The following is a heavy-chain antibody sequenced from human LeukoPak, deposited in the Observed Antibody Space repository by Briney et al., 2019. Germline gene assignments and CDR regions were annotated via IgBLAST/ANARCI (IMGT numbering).Heavy chain of an antibody. J-gene: IGHJ4*02. CDR2: IYTSGST. V-gene: IGHV4-4*07. CDR1: GGSISSYY. Sequence: PSETLSLTCTISGGSISSYYWSWIRQPAGKGLEWIGRIYTSGSTNYNPSLKSRVTISVDTSKNQFSLKLSSVTAADTAVYYCARGGRYDFWSGYYTGSPLDYWGQGTLVTVSS. D-gene: IGHD3-3*01. CDR3: ARGGRYDFWSGYYTGSPLDY.